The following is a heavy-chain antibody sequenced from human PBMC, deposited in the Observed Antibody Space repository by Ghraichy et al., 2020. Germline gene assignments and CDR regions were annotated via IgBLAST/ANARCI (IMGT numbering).Heavy chain of an antibody. CDR2: ISAYDGQT. J-gene: IGHJ4*02. V-gene: IGHV1-18*01. D-gene: IGHD6-6*01. CDR1: GYTFNRHA. Sequence: ASVKVSCKASGYTFNRHAITWVRQAPGQGLEWMGWISAYDGQTKYAQDLQYRVTLTTDASTSTAYMELRSLRSDDTAVYYCARDSSNSVGRHVNLDFWGQGTLVTVSS. CDR3: ARDSSNSVGRHVNLDF.